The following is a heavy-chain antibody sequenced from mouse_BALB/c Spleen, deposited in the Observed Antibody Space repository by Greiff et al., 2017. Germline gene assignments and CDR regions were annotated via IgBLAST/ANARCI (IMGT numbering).Heavy chain of an antibody. CDR2: ISDGGSYT. D-gene: IGHD1-1*01. Sequence: EVHLVESGGGLVKPGGSLKLSCAASGFTFSDYYMYWVRQTPEKRLEWVATISDGGSYTYYPDSVKGRFTISRDNAKNNLYLQMSSLKSEDTAMYYCARDDTTGFAYWGQGTLVTVSA. V-gene: IGHV5-4*02. CDR1: GFTFSDYY. J-gene: IGHJ3*01. CDR3: ARDDTTGFAY.